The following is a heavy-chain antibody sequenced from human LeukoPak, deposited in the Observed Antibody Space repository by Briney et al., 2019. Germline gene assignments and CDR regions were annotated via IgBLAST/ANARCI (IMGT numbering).Heavy chain of an antibody. CDR3: AKNTNWFRFDY. Sequence: GGSLRLSCAASGFTVSSDALSWVRQAPGKGLEWVSSITSTGGSTFYADSVKGRFTISRDNSNNTLYLHMNRLRADDTAIYYCAKNTNWFRFDYWGQGTLVTVSS. V-gene: IGHV3-23*01. D-gene: IGHD3-10*01. CDR1: GFTVSSDA. CDR2: ITSTGGST. J-gene: IGHJ4*02.